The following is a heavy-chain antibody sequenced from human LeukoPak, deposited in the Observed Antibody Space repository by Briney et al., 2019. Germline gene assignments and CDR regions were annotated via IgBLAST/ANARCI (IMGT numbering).Heavy chain of an antibody. J-gene: IGHJ3*02. CDR1: GFTVSSNY. D-gene: IGHD3-3*01. CDR2: IYSGGST. Sequence: GGSLRLSCAASGFTVSSNYMSWVRQAPGKGLEWVSVIYSGGSTYNADSVKGRFTISRDNSKNTLYLQMNSLRAEDTAVYYCAKDRRGFWSGLTPEGAFDIWGQGTMVTVSS. CDR3: AKDRRGFWSGLTPEGAFDI. V-gene: IGHV3-66*01.